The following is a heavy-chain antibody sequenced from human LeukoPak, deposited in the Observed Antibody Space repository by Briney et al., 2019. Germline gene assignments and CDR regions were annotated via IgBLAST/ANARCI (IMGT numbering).Heavy chain of an antibody. CDR2: ISGSGGST. V-gene: IGHV3-23*01. CDR3: AKTAMISGNFDY. D-gene: IGHD5-18*01. J-gene: IGHJ4*02. CDR1: GGTFSSYA. Sequence: ASVKVSCKASGGTFSSYAISWVRQAPGKGLEWVSAISGSGGSTYYADSVKGRFTISRDNSKNTLYLQMNSLRAEDTAVYYCAKTAMISGNFDYWGQGTLVTVSS.